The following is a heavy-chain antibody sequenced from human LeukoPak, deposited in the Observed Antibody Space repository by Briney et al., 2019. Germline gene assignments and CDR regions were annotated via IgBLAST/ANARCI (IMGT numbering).Heavy chain of an antibody. CDR3: ARSQTGNYYGSAPGY. J-gene: IGHJ4*02. Sequence: PSETLSLTCTVSGGSTSSYYWGWIQQPPGKELEWIGYIYYSGSTNYNPSLKSRVTISVDTSKNQFSLKLSSVTAADTAVYYCARSQTGNYYGSAPGYWGQGTLVTVSS. V-gene: IGHV4-59*01. D-gene: IGHD3-10*01. CDR1: GGSTSSYY. CDR2: IYYSGST.